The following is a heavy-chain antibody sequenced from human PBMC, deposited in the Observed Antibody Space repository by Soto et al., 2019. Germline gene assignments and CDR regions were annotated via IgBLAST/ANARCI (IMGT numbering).Heavy chain of an antibody. CDR2: ISYDGNNK. D-gene: IGHD1-26*01. CDR3: ARLPGILGATFGTVDYFDY. CDR1: GFTFSSYA. V-gene: IGHV3-30-3*01. Sequence: QVQLVESGGGVVQPGRSLRLSCAASGFTFSSYAMHWVRQAPGKGLEWVAVISYDGNNKYYTDSVKGRFTISRDNSKNTLFLQMHSLRAEDTAVYYCARLPGILGATFGTVDYFDYWGQGTQVTVSS. J-gene: IGHJ4*02.